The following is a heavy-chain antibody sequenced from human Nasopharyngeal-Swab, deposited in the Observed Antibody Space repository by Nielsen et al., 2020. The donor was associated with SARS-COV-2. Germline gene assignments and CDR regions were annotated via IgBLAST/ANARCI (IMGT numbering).Heavy chain of an antibody. Sequence: SETLSLTCTVSGGSISSYYWGWIRQPPGKGLEWIGSIYYSGSTYYNPSLKSRVTISVDTSKNQFSLKLSSVTAADTAVYYCARGGGSGAWGYFDSPENYYYYMDVWGKGTTVTVSS. D-gene: IGHD3-9*01. J-gene: IGHJ6*03. CDR2: IYYSGST. V-gene: IGHV4-39*07. CDR1: GGSISSYY. CDR3: ARGGGSGAWGYFDSPENYYYYMDV.